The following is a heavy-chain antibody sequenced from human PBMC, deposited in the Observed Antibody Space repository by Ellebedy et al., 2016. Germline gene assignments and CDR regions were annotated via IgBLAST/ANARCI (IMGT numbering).Heavy chain of an antibody. D-gene: IGHD5-24*01. J-gene: IGHJ4*02. CDR1: GFTFSSYA. CDR2: ISGNGGST. Sequence: GGSLRLSCAASGFTFSSYAMSWVRQAPGKGLEWVSAISGNGGSTFYADSVKGRFTISRDNSKNMLYLQMNSLRAEDTAVHYCAKGMDYFDYWGQGTLVTVSS. CDR3: AKGMDYFDY. V-gene: IGHV3-23*01.